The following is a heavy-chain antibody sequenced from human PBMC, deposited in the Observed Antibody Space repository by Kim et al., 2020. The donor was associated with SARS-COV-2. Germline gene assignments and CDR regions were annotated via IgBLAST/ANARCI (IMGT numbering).Heavy chain of an antibody. V-gene: IGHV3-30*18. Sequence: GGSLRLSCAASGFTFSSYGMHWVRQAPGKGLEWVAVISYDGSNKYYADSVKGRFTISRDNSKNTLYLQMNSLRAEDTAVYYCAKDRSPYSSGWYMGIDY. J-gene: IGHJ4*01. CDR2: ISYDGSNK. CDR1: GFTFSSYG. D-gene: IGHD6-19*01. CDR3: AKDRSPYSSGWYMGIDY.